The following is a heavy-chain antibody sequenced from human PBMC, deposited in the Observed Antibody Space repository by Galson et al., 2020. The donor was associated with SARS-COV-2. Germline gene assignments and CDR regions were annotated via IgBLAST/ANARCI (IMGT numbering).Heavy chain of an antibody. Sequence: ASETLSLTCTVSGYSISSGYSWGWIRQPPGKGLEWIGSIYHSGSTYYNPSLKSRVTISVDTSENQFSLKLTSVTAADTAVYYCARFGWSKGNSRIDYWGQGTLVTVSS. D-gene: IGHD3-3*01. V-gene: IGHV4-38-2*02. CDR1: GYSISSGYS. CDR3: ARFGWSKGNSRIDY. CDR2: IYHSGST. J-gene: IGHJ4*02.